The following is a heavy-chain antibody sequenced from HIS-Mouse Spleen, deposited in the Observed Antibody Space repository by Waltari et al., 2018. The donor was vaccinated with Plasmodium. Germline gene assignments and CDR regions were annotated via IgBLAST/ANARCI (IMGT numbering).Heavy chain of an antibody. CDR2: LGPENGET. D-gene: IGHD7-27*01. Sequence: QVQLVQSGAEVKKPGASVKVSCKVSGYTLTELSMHWVRQAPGKGLGCRGGLGPENGETINAQKFQGRGTMTEDTSTDTADMELSSLRSEDTAVYYCATDATGAGLGDAFDIWGQGTMVTVSS. CDR1: GYTLTELS. CDR3: ATDATGAGLGDAFDI. J-gene: IGHJ3*02. V-gene: IGHV1-24*01.